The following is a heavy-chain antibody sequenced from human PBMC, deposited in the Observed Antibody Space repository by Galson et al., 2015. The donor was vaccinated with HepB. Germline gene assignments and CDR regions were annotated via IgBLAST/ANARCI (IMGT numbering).Heavy chain of an antibody. CDR2: ISGSGGST. CDR3: AKDQNSGYLHCYYMDV. CDR1: GFTFSSYA. D-gene: IGHD5-12*01. Sequence: SLRLSCAASGFTFSSYAMSWVRQAPGKGLEWVSAISGSGGSTYYADSVKGRFTISRDNSKNTLYLQMNSLRAEDTAVYYCAKDQNSGYLHCYYMDVWGKGTTVTVSS. V-gene: IGHV3-23*01. J-gene: IGHJ6*03.